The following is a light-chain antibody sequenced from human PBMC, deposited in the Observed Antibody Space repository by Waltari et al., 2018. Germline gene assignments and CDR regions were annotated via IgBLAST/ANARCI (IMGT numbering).Light chain of an antibody. CDR2: KAS. J-gene: IGKJ1*01. Sequence: DIQMTQSPSTLPASVGDRVTITCRASRSISSWLAWYQQKPGKAPKLLIYKASSLESGVPSRFSGSGSGTEFTLTISSLQPDDFATYYCQQYNSYWTFGQGTKVEIK. CDR1: RSISSW. CDR3: QQYNSYWT. V-gene: IGKV1-5*03.